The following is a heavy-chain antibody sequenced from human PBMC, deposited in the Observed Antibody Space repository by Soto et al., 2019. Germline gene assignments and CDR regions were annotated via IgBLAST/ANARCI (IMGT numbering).Heavy chain of an antibody. Sequence: QVQLVQSGAEVRKPGASVKVSCEASGYTFTSYDIYWVRQATGQGLEWMGWLNANTGNSGYAQKFQGRITVTSHTSQNTVHMELSSLRSEDPAVYYFPSRAETHGWNGFCADKYYFDFWGQGTLVTVSS. CDR3: PSRAETHGWNGFCADKYYFDF. D-gene: IGHD1-1*01. J-gene: IGHJ4*02. V-gene: IGHV1-8*01. CDR1: GYTFTSYD. CDR2: LNANTGNS.